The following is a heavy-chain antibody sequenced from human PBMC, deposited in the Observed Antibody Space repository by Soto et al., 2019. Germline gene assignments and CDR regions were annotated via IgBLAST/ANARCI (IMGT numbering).Heavy chain of an antibody. CDR1: GDSITSGDYY. J-gene: IGHJ4*02. Sequence: PSETLSLTCTVSGDSITSGDYYWSWIRQPPGKGLEWIGYIYHSESTYYNTPLRSRVTISADTSKNQFSLKLTSVTAADTAVYYCARDEGGSTFEYWGQGALVTVSS. CDR2: IYHSEST. D-gene: IGHD3-16*01. CDR3: ARDEGGSTFEY. V-gene: IGHV4-30-4*01.